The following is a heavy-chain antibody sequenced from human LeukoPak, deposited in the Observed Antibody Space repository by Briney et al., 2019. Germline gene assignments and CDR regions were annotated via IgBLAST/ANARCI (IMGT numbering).Heavy chain of an antibody. CDR3: ARGNYYDSSGYYLAEYFQH. CDR1: GGSISSYY. V-gene: IGHV4-59*01. J-gene: IGHJ1*01. CDR2: IYYSGST. Sequence: PSETLSLTCTVSGGSISSYYWSWIRQPPGKGLEWIGYIYYSGSTNYNPSLKSRVTISVDTSKNQFSLKLSSVTAADTAVYYCARGNYYDSSGYYLAEYFQHWGQGTWSPSPQ. D-gene: IGHD3-22*01.